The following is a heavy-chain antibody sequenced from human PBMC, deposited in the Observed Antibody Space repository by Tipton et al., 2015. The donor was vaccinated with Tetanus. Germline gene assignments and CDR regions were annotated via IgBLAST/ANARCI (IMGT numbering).Heavy chain of an antibody. J-gene: IGHJ4*02. D-gene: IGHD2-2*01. CDR3: ASGRDQALAY. CDR2: MNPNSGDT. V-gene: IGHV1-8*01. Sequence: QSGPEVKKPGASVKVSCKPSGYTFTSYHINWVRQAAGQGLEWMAWMNPNSGDTGYARKFQGRVTMTRNTSISTAYMELNSLTSEDTAVYYCASGRDQALAYWGQGTLVTVSS. CDR1: GYTFTSYH.